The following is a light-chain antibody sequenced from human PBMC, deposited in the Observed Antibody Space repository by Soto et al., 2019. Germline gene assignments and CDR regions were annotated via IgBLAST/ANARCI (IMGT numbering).Light chain of an antibody. CDR2: DND. Sequence: SVLTQPPSVSAAPGQKVTISCSGSSSNIGKNYVSWYQQIPGTAPKLLIYDNDKRPSGIPDRFSGSKSGTSATLGITGLQTGDEADYYCGTWDNSLIAYVFGTGTKVTVL. CDR3: GTWDNSLIAYV. CDR1: SSNIGKNY. V-gene: IGLV1-51*01. J-gene: IGLJ1*01.